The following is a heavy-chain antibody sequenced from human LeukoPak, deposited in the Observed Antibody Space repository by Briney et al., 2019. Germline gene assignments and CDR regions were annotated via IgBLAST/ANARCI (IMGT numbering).Heavy chain of an antibody. CDR1: GFTFSSYS. CDR3: ARDRVFLEMATEGFDY. V-gene: IGHV3-48*01. Sequence: PGGSLRLSCAASGFTFSSYSMNWVRQAPGKGLEWVSYISSSSSTIYYADSVKGRFTISRDNAKNSLYLQMNSLRAEDTAVYYCARDRVFLEMATEGFDYWGQGTLVTVSS. J-gene: IGHJ4*02. CDR2: ISSSSSTI. D-gene: IGHD5-24*01.